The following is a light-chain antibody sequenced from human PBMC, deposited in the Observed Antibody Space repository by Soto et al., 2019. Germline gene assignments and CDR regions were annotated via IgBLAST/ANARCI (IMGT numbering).Light chain of an antibody. CDR3: CSYACSITFDV. V-gene: IGLV2-23*03. J-gene: IGLJ3*02. CDR2: EGS. CDR1: SSDVGSYNL. Sequence: QSALTQPASVSGSPGQSITISCTGTSSDVGSYNLVSWYQQHPGKAPKLMIYEGSKRPSGVSNRFSVSKTGNTASLTISGLKAEDEADYYCCSYACSITFDVFGGGTQLTVL.